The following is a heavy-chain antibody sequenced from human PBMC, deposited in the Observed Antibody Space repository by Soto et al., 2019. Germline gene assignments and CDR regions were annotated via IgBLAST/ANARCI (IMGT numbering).Heavy chain of an antibody. V-gene: IGHV3-11*05. J-gene: IGHJ4*02. Sequence: QVQLVESGGGLDKPGGSLRLSCAASGFTYSDYYMSWIRQAPGKGLEWVSYISSSSSYTNYADSVKGRFTISRDNAKNSLYLQMKSLRAEDTAVYYCARDSVYYGDYELYYFDYWGQGTLVTVSS. CDR3: ARDSVYYGDYELYYFDY. CDR2: ISSSSSYT. D-gene: IGHD4-17*01. CDR1: GFTYSDYY.